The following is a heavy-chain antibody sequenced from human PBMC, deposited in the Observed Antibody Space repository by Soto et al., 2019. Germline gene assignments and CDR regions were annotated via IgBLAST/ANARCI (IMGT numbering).Heavy chain of an antibody. CDR1: GHSIINSRFY. J-gene: IGHJ5*02. Sequence: SETLSLTCSVSGHSIINSRFYCAWIRQPPGEGLEWIGSIYHTGNAYYNPSLKSRVTISVDTSKNQFSLKLTSVTAADAALYYCARDFFDSSDYNTNWFDPWGQGTLVTVSS. CDR2: IYHTGNA. CDR3: ARDFFDSSDYNTNWFDP. D-gene: IGHD3-22*01. V-gene: IGHV4-39*01.